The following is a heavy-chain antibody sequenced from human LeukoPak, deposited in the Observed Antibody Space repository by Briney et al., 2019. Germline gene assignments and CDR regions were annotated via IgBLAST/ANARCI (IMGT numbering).Heavy chain of an antibody. D-gene: IGHD3-16*02. CDR2: INPNSGGT. V-gene: IGHV1/OR15-1*01. CDR1: GYIFTDYY. CDR3: ARGEMITFGGVIVISTFDI. J-gene: IGHJ3*02. Sequence: ASVKVSCKASGYIFTDYYMHWVRQAPGQELGWMGRINPNSGGTNYAQKFQGRVTMTRDTSISTAYTELSSLRSEDTAVYYCARGEMITFGGVIVISTFDIWGQGTMATVS.